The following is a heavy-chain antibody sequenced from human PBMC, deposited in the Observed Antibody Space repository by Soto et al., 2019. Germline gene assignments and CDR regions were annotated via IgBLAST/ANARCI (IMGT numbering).Heavy chain of an antibody. D-gene: IGHD3-10*01. V-gene: IGHV3-23*01. J-gene: IGHJ6*03. CDR1: GFTFSSYA. CDR3: AKLGTYGSGSYYKVWDYYYMDV. Sequence: GGSLRLSCAASGFTFSSYAMSWVRQAPGKGLEWVSAISGSGGSTYYADSVKGRLTISRDNSKNTLYLQMNSLRAEDTAVYYCAKLGTYGSGSYYKVWDYYYMDVWGKGTTVTVSS. CDR2: ISGSGGST.